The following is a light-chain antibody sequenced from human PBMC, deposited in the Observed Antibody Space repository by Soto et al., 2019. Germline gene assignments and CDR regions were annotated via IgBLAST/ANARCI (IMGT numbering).Light chain of an antibody. J-gene: IGLJ2*01. CDR3: SSYTTSTAIIL. CDR2: EVS. Sequence: QSVLTQPASVSGSPGQSITISCTGTSSDIGNYDFVSWYQQVPGTAPKAMIYEVSSRPSGVCNRLSGSKSGNTASLTISGLQAEDEAYYYCSSYTTSTAIILFGGGTKLTVL. CDR1: SSDIGNYDF. V-gene: IGLV2-14*01.